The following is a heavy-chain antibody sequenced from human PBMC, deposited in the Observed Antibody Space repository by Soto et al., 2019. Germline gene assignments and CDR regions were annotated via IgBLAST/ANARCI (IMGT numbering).Heavy chain of an antibody. CDR2: IDNSGST. J-gene: IGHJ4*02. CDR3: ARGGQDFWSGPFDY. V-gene: IGHV4-4*07. Sequence: PSGTLSLTCTDSGGSISNYFCNWIRQPAGKGLEWIGRIDNSGSTNYNPSLKSRITMSADTSRNQFSLKLNSVTAADTAVYYCARGGQDFWSGPFDYWGQGALVTVSS. D-gene: IGHD3-3*01. CDR1: GGSISNYF.